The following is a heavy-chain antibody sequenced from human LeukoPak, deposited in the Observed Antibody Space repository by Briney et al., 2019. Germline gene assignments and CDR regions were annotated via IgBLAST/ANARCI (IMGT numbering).Heavy chain of an antibody. Sequence: GGSLRLSCAASGFTFSNYAMSWVRQAPGKGLEWVSAISGGGGSTFYADSVKGRFTISRDNSENMLYLRMNRLRAEDTAAYYCAKSLRTISDSSGFYSFSDYWGQGTLVTVSS. D-gene: IGHD3-22*01. V-gene: IGHV3-23*01. CDR3: AKSLRTISDSSGFYSFSDY. CDR1: GFTFSNYA. CDR2: ISGGGGST. J-gene: IGHJ4*02.